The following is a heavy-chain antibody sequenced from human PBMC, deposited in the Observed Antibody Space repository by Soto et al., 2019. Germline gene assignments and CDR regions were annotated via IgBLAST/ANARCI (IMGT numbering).Heavy chain of an antibody. CDR3: TTDLGPVALDY. Sequence: GVLRLSCAASGFTFSTAWMSWVRQAPGKGLEWVGRIKSKTDGGTTDYAAPVKGRFTISRDDSKNTLYLQMNSLKTEDTAVYYCTTDLGPVALDYWGQGTLVTVSS. J-gene: IGHJ4*02. CDR1: GFTFSTAW. CDR2: IKSKTDGGTT. V-gene: IGHV3-15*01. D-gene: IGHD3-16*01.